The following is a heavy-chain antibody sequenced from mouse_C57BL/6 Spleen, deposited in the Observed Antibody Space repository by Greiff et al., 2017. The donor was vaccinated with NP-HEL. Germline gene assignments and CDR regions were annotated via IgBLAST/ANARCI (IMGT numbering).Heavy chain of an antibody. CDR2: ISDGGSYT. CDR1: GFTFSSYA. J-gene: IGHJ4*01. Sequence: EVQVVESGGGLVKPGGSLKLSCAASGFTFSSYAMSWVRQTPEKRLEWVATISDGGSYTYYPDNVKGRFTISRDNAKNNLYLQMSHLKSEDTAMYYCARDCITTVVGAMDYWGQGTSVTVSS. D-gene: IGHD1-1*01. CDR3: ARDCITTVVGAMDY. V-gene: IGHV5-4*01.